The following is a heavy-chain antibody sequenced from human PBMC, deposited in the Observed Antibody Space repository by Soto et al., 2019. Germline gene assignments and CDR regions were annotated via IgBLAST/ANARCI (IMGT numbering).Heavy chain of an antibody. D-gene: IGHD3-22*01. V-gene: IGHV3-23*01. CDR3: AKWEGITMIVVAPGSFDY. CDR2: ISGSGGST. Sequence: GGSLRLSCAASGFTFSSYAMSWVRQAPGKGLEWVSAISGSGGSTYYADSVKGRFTISRDNSKNTLYPQMNSLRAEDTAVYYCAKWEGITMIVVAPGSFDYWGQGTLVTVSS. CDR1: GFTFSSYA. J-gene: IGHJ4*02.